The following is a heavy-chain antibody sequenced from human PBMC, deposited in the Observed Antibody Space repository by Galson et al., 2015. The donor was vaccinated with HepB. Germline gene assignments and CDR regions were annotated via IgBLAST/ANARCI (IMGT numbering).Heavy chain of an antibody. D-gene: IGHD3-22*01. CDR2: IYPGDSDT. V-gene: IGHV5-51*01. Sequence: QSGAEVKKSGESLEISCTGSGYTFTNYWIAWVRQMPGKGLEWMGIIYPGDSDTRYSPSFEGQVTISADKSINTAYLQWSSLKASDTAMYYCARHPADSSDPRNWFDPWGQGTLVTVSS. J-gene: IGHJ5*02. CDR3: ARHPADSSDPRNWFDP. CDR1: GYTFTNYW.